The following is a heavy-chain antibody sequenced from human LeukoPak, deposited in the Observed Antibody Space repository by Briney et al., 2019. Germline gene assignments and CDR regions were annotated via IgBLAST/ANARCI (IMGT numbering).Heavy chain of an antibody. Sequence: SETLSLTCAVYGGSFSGYYWSWIRQPPGKGLEWIGEINHSGSTNYNPSLKSRVTISVDTSKYQFSLKLSSVTAADTAVYYCARTGSWSWFDPWGQGTLVTVTS. V-gene: IGHV4-34*01. CDR2: INHSGST. CDR1: GGSFSGYY. J-gene: IGHJ5*02. D-gene: IGHD6-13*01. CDR3: ARTGSWSWFDP.